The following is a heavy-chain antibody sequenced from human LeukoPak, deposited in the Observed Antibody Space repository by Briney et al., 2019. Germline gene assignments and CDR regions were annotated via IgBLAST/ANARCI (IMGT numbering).Heavy chain of an antibody. CDR1: GFTFSSYS. CDR2: ISSSSSYI. Sequence: PGGSLRLSCAASGFTFSSYSMNWVRQAPGKGLEWVSSISSSSSYIYYADSVKGRFTISRDNAKNSLYLQMNSLRAEDTAVYYCARDAMVGALLDAFDIWGQGTMVTVSS. J-gene: IGHJ3*02. D-gene: IGHD1-26*01. CDR3: ARDAMVGALLDAFDI. V-gene: IGHV3-21*01.